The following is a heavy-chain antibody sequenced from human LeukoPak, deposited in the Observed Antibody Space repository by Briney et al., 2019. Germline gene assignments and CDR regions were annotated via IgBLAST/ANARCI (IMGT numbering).Heavy chain of an antibody. V-gene: IGHV3-21*01. J-gene: IGHJ4*02. CDR1: GFTFSSYS. Sequence: PGGSLRLSCAASGFTFSSYSMNWVRQAPGKGLEWVSSISSSSSYIYYADSVKGRFTISRDNAKNSLYLQMNSLRAEDTAVYYCARVQNEWQLLPGFDYWGQGTLVTVSS. D-gene: IGHD1-26*01. CDR3: ARVQNEWQLLPGFDY. CDR2: ISSSSSYI.